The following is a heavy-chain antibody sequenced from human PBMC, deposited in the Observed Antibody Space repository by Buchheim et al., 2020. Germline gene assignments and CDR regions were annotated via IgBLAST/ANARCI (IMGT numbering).Heavy chain of an antibody. J-gene: IGHJ5*02. CDR3: ARDRERSIVLMVYATGGAQNWFDP. V-gene: IGHV4-38-2*02. CDR1: GYSISSGYY. D-gene: IGHD2-8*01. Sequence: QVQLQESGPGLVKPSETLSLTCTVSGYSISSGYYWGWIRQPPGKGLEWIGSIYHSGSTYYNPSLKSRVTISVDTSKNQFSLKLSSVTAADTAVYYCARDRERSIVLMVYATGGAQNWFDPWGQGTL. CDR2: IYHSGST.